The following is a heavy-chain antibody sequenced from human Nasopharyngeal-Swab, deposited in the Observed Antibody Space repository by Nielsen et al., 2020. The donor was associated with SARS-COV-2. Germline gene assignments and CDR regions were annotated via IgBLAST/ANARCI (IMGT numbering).Heavy chain of an antibody. D-gene: IGHD2-15*01. V-gene: IGHV4-39*07. CDR1: GGSISSSSYY. CDR3: ARDLDCSGGSCYSGWL. J-gene: IGHJ4*02. CDR2: IYYSGST. Sequence: SATLSLTCTVSGGSISSSSYYWGWIRQPPGKGLEWIGSIYYSGSTYYNPSLKSRVTISVDPSKNQFSLKLSSVTAADTAVYYCARDLDCSGGSCYSGWLWGQGTLVTVSS.